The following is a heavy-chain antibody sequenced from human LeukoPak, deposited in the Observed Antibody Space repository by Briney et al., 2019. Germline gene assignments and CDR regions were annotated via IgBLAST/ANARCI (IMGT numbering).Heavy chain of an antibody. Sequence: GGSLRRSCAASGFTFSSYGMHWVRQAPGGGLEWVAVISYDGSTKYYAGSVKGRFTISRDNSKNTLYLEMNSLRGEDTAVYHCARDGRIKCNFCYHYGMGVWGQGTTVTVSS. D-gene: IGHD3-3*01. CDR1: GFTFSSYG. CDR3: ARDGRIKCNFCYHYGMGV. CDR2: ISYDGSTK. V-gene: IGHV3-30*03. J-gene: IGHJ6*02.